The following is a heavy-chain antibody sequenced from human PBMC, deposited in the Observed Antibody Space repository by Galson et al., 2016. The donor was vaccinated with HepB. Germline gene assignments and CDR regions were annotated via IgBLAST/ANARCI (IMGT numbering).Heavy chain of an antibody. CDR1: GFSVSANY. CDR3: AKGWRFLDF. CDR2: IYYNGNS. Sequence: SLRLSCAASGFSVSANYMSWVRQAPGKGLDWLSVIYYNGNSYYADSVKGRFTISRDSSKNTLYLQMNSLRVDDTAVYYCAKGWRFLDFWGQGTPVTVSS. J-gene: IGHJ4*02. V-gene: IGHV3-53*01. D-gene: IGHD3-10*01.